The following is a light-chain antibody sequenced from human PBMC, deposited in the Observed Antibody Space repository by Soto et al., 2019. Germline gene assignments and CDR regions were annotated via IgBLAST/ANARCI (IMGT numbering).Light chain of an antibody. J-gene: IGKJ1*01. Sequence: AIRMTQSPSSITASTGDGVAITCRASQGISSYLAWYQQKPGKAPKLLIYAASTLQSGVPSRFSGSGSGTDFTLTISFLQSEDFATYYCQQYYSYPRTFGQGTKVEIK. CDR2: AAS. CDR1: QGISSY. CDR3: QQYYSYPRT. V-gene: IGKV1-8*01.